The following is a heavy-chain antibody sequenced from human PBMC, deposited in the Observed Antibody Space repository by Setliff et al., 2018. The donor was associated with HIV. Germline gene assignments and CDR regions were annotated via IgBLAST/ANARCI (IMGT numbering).Heavy chain of an antibody. V-gene: IGHV4-4*09. CDR1: GGSISSYC. CDR3: ARRIDNSGSFPDKNWFDT. CDR2: IFSSGST. D-gene: IGHD3-10*01. Sequence: SETLSLTCTVSGGSISSYCRNWIRQSPGRGLEWIGFIFSSGSTKYNPSLQSRVTMSIDTSKNQFSLKLTSVTAADTAVYYCARRIDNSGSFPDKNWFDTWGQGSLVTVSS. J-gene: IGHJ5*02.